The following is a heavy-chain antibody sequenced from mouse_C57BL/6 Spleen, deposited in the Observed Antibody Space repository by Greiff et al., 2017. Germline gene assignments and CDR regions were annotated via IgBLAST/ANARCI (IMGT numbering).Heavy chain of an antibody. Sequence: QVQLQQSGAELVKPGASVKISCKASGYAFSSYWMNWVKQRPGKGLEWIGQIYPGDGDTNYNGKFKGKATLTADKSSSTAYMQLSSLTSEDSAVYFCARGWLLHYDMDYWGQGTSVTVSS. V-gene: IGHV1-80*01. CDR1: GYAFSSYW. CDR2: IYPGDGDT. CDR3: ARGWLLHYDMDY. J-gene: IGHJ4*01. D-gene: IGHD2-3*01.